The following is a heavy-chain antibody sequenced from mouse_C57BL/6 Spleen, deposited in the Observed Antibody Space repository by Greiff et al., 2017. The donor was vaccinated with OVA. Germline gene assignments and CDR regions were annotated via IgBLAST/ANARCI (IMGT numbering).Heavy chain of an antibody. V-gene: IGHV1-55*01. D-gene: IGHD1-1*01. CDR3: ARCYYYGSSYSAWFAY. CDR1: GYTFTSYW. J-gene: IGHJ3*01. Sequence: QVQLQQPGAELVKPGASVKMSCKASGYTFTSYWITWVKQRPGQGLEWIGDIYPGSGSTNYNEKFKSKATLTVDTSSSTAYMQLSSLTSEDSAVYYCARCYYYGSSYSAWFAYWGQGTLVTVSA. CDR2: IYPGSGST.